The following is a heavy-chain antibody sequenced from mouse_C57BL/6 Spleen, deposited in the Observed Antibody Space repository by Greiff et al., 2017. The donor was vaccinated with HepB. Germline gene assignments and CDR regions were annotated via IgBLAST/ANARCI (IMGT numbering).Heavy chain of an antibody. CDR3: AAMVTHDYAMDY. V-gene: IGHV3-6*01. CDR2: ISYDGSN. Sequence: DVQLQESGPGLVKPSQSLSLTCSVTGYSITSGYYWNWIRQFPGNKLEWMGYISYDGSNNYNPSLKNRISITRDTSKNQFFLKLNSVTTEDTATYYCAAMVTHDYAMDYWGQGTSVTVSS. CDR1: GYSITSGYY. J-gene: IGHJ4*01. D-gene: IGHD2-2*01.